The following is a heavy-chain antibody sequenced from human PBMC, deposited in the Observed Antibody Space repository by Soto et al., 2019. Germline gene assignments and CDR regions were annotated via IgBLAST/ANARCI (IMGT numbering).Heavy chain of an antibody. J-gene: IGHJ4*02. CDR2: ITSSGSNT. CDR1: GFTFSGYN. D-gene: IGHD6-6*01. Sequence: QVQLVESGGGLVKPGGSLRLSCAASGFTFSGYNMSWIRQAPGKGLEWVSYITSSGSNTFDAESVKGRFTISRDNTMNLLYLQMNSLSAEDTAVYYCARRGTISSVYLYDHWGQGTLVTVSS. CDR3: ARRGTISSVYLYDH. V-gene: IGHV3-11*01.